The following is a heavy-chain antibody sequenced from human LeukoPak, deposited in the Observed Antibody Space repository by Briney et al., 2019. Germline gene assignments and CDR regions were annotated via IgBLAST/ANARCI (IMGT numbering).Heavy chain of an antibody. D-gene: IGHD2-15*01. V-gene: IGHV1-18*04. CDR3: ARDKGYCSGGSCYYWFDP. Sequence: ASVKVSCKASGYTFKSHGISWVRQAPGQGVEWMGWISVYNGNTNYAQKFQGRVTMTTDTSTSTAYMELRSLRSDDTAVYYCARDKGYCSGGSCYYWFDPWGQGTLVTVSS. CDR2: ISVYNGNT. J-gene: IGHJ5*02. CDR1: GYTFKSHG.